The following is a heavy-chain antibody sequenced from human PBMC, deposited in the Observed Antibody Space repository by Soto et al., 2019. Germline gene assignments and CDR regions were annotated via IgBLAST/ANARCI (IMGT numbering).Heavy chain of an antibody. D-gene: IGHD1-1*01. CDR2: ISSGSTTI. V-gene: IGHV3-48*02. Sequence: GGSLRLSCAASGFSFSSSTMNWVRQAPGKGLEWVSYISSGSTTIYYAESVKGRFTISRDNGKNSLYLQMNSLRDEDTAVYYCARVSWNDDSDYYGMDVWGQGTTVTVSS. J-gene: IGHJ6*02. CDR3: ARVSWNDDSDYYGMDV. CDR1: GFSFSSST.